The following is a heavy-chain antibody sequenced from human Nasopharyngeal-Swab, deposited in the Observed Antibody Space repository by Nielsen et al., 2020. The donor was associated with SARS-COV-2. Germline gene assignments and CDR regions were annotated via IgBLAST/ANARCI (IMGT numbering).Heavy chain of an antibody. CDR2: VSSSSSNI. Sequence: GESLKISCAASGFTFSSYSMNWVRQAPGKGLEWVSYVSSSSSNIYYADSVKGRFTISRDNAKNSLYLQMNSLRAEEPAVYYCARDGGHDYYYGMDVWGQGTTVTVSS. CDR3: ARDGGHDYYYGMDV. V-gene: IGHV3-48*04. CDR1: GFTFSSYS. J-gene: IGHJ6*02.